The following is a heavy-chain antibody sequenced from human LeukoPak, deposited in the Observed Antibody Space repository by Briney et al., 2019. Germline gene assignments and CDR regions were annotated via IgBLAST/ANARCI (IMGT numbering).Heavy chain of an antibody. V-gene: IGHV1-69*05. CDR2: IIPIFGTA. Sequence: SVKVSCKASGGTFSSYAISWVRQAPGQGLEWMGGIIPIFGTANYAQKFQGRVTMTRDTSTSTVYMELGSLRSEDTAVYYCARNSRYGDYAYYYMDVWGKGTTVTVSS. D-gene: IGHD4-17*01. J-gene: IGHJ6*03. CDR3: ARNSRYGDYAYYYMDV. CDR1: GGTFSSYA.